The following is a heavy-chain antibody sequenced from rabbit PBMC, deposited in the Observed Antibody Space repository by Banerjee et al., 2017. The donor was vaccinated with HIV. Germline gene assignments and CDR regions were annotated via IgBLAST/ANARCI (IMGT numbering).Heavy chain of an antibody. CDR2: IDAGSSGFA. Sequence: QSLEESGGDLVKPGASLTLTCIASGVSFSGDSYMCWVRQAPGKGLEWVVCIDAGSSGFAYFAPCAKGRFTISKTSSTTVTLQMTSLTAADTATYFCARDLTDVIGWNFGWWGQGTLVTVS. CDR3: ARDLTDVIGWNFGW. V-gene: IGHV1S40*01. D-gene: IGHD4-1*01. CDR1: GVSFSGDSY. J-gene: IGHJ6*01.